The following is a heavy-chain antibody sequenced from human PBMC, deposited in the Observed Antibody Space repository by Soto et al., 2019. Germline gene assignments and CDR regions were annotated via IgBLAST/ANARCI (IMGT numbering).Heavy chain of an antibody. CDR2: IIPIFGTA. D-gene: IGHD2-21*02. CDR1: GGTFSSYA. V-gene: IGHV1-69*13. J-gene: IGHJ4*02. Sequence: SVKVSCKASGGTFSSYAISWVRQAPGQGLEWMGGIIPIFGTANYAQKFQGRVTITADESTSTAYMELSSLRSEDTAVYYCASTYCGGDCYSFRYYFDYWGQGTLVTV. CDR3: ASTYCGGDCYSFRYYFDY.